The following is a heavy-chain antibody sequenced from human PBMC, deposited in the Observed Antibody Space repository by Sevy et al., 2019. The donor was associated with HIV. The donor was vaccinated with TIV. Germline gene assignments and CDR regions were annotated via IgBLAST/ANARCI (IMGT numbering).Heavy chain of an antibody. CDR2: INPNSGGA. J-gene: IGHJ6*02. CDR1: GYTFTGYY. Sequence: ASVKVSCKASGYTFTGYYMHWVRQAPGQGLEWMGRINPNSGGANYAQKFQGRVTMTRDTSISTAYMELSRLRSDDTAVYYCAREGIGYCSSTSCYARYYGMDVWGQGTTVTVSS. CDR3: AREGIGYCSSTSCYARYYGMDV. D-gene: IGHD2-2*01. V-gene: IGHV1-2*06.